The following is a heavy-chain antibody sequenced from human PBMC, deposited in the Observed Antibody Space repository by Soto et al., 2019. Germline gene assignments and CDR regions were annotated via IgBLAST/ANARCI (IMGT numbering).Heavy chain of an antibody. CDR3: ARVLIPYYNDSSGTISGFDY. J-gene: IGHJ4*02. CDR2: ISSSSSYT. Sequence: PGGSLRLSCVASGFTFSDYYMSWIRQAPGKGLGWVSYISSSSSYTNYADSVKGRFTISRDNAKNSLYLQMNSLRAEDTAVYYCARVLIPYYNDSSGTISGFDYWGQGTLVTVSS. V-gene: IGHV3-11*06. CDR1: GFTFSDYY. D-gene: IGHD3-22*01.